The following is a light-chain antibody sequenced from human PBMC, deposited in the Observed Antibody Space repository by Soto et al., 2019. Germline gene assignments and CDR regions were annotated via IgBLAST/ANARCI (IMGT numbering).Light chain of an antibody. CDR3: LPYNSHPASE. Sequence: DIQMTQSPSSLSASVGDRVTITCRASQGIRDDLGWYPQKPRKAPKRLIYAASSLQSGVPSRVSGSGSGTELTLTISSLQPADFAPCNCLPYNSHPASEFGQGTKVDIK. CDR2: AAS. J-gene: IGKJ1*01. CDR1: QGIRDD. V-gene: IGKV1-17*01.